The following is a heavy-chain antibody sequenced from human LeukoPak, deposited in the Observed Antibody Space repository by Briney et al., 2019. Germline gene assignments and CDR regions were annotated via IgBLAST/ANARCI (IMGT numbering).Heavy chain of an antibody. CDR1: GYTFTSYD. CDR3: ARGSRRDYDFWSGPTYYGMDV. J-gene: IGHJ6*02. CDR2: MNPNSGNT. V-gene: IGHV1-8*01. Sequence: ASVKVSCKASGYTFTSYDINWVRQATGQGLEWMGWMNPNSGNTGYAQKFQGRVTMTRNTSISTAYMELSSLRSEDTAVYYCARGSRRDYDFWSGPTYYGMDVWGQGTRSPSP. D-gene: IGHD3-3*01.